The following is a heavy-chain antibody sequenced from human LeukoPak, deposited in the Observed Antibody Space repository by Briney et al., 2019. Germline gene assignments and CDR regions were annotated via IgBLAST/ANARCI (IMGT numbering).Heavy chain of an antibody. CDR1: GGSFSGYY. J-gene: IGHJ5*02. CDR3: ARRGYNYGYGWFDP. D-gene: IGHD5-18*01. CDR2: IYYSGGT. Sequence: PSETLSLTCAVYGGSFSGYYWGWIRQPPGKGLEWIGNIYYSGGTYYNPSLKSRVTISVDTSKNQFSLKLTSVTAADTAVYYCARRGYNYGYGWFDPWGQGTLVTVSS. V-gene: IGHV4-34*01.